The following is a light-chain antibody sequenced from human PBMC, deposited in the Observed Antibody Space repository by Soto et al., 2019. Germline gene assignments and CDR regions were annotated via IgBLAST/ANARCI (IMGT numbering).Light chain of an antibody. J-gene: IGKJ4*01. CDR1: QSISNS. V-gene: IGKV1-39*01. CDR3: QQYDNLPSLT. CDR2: RTS. Sequence: DIQLTQSPSSLSASVGDRVTISCRASQSISNSLSWCQKKPGKAPNLLIFRTSGVHSGVPSRFSGSGSGTDFILTISSLQPEDIATYYCQQYDNLPSLTFGGGTKVDIK.